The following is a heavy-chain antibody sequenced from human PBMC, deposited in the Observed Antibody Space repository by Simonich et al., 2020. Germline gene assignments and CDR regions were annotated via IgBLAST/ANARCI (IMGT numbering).Heavy chain of an antibody. J-gene: IGHJ6*03. Sequence: SGAEVKKPGASVKVSCKASGYTFTGYYMHWVRQAPGQVLEWMGWINPNSGGTNYAQKFQGRVTMNRDTAISTAYMELSRLRSDDTAGYYCARDRAARYYYYYYMDVWGKGTTVTVSS. D-gene: IGHD6-6*01. CDR3: ARDRAARYYYYYYMDV. V-gene: IGHV1-2*02. CDR1: GYTFTGYY. CDR2: INPNSGGT.